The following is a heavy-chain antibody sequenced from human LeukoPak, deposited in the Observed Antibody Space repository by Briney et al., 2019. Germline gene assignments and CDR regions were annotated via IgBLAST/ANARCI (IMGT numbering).Heavy chain of an antibody. J-gene: IGHJ4*02. V-gene: IGHV4-4*07. D-gene: IGHD6-13*01. CDR3: ARDQGSSWYFGDYFDY. CDR1: GGSISSYY. Sequence: SETLSLTCTVSGGSISSYYWSWIRQPAGKGLEWIGRIYATGSTNYNPSLKSRVTISVDKSKNQFSLKLTSVTAADTAVYYCARDQGSSWYFGDYFDYWGQGTLVTVSS. CDR2: IYATGST.